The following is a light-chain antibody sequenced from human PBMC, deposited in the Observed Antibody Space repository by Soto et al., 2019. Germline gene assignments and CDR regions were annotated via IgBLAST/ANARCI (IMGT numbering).Light chain of an antibody. CDR1: QSISDY. CDR2: GAS. Sequence: DIQMTQSPSSLSASVGDRVAITCRSSQSISDYLNWYQQKPGKALKLVIYGASNLQSGVPPRFSGSGYRSEFTLSISRLQPDDFAIYYCQQSYSLPLTFGPGTNVDV. V-gene: IGKV1-39*01. CDR3: QQSYSLPLT. J-gene: IGKJ3*01.